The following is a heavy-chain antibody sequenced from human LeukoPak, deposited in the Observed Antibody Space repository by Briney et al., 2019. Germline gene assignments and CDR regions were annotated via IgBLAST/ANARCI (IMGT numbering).Heavy chain of an antibody. Sequence: PGGSLRLSCAASGFTFSDYYMSWIRQAPGKGLEWVSYISSSGSTIYYADSVKGRFTISRDNAKNSLYLQMNSLRAEDTAVYYCARAWVWGSYRYPFDYWGQGTLVTVSS. CDR3: ARAWVWGSYRYPFDY. V-gene: IGHV3-11*04. D-gene: IGHD3-16*02. CDR1: GFTFSDYY. J-gene: IGHJ4*02. CDR2: ISSSGSTI.